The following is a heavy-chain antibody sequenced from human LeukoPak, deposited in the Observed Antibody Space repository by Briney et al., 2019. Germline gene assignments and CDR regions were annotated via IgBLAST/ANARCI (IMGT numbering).Heavy chain of an antibody. CDR2: IYYSGST. Sequence: KPSETLSLTCTVSGGSISSYYWSWIRQPPGKGLEWIGYIYYSGSTNYNPSLKSRVTISVDTSKNQFSLKLSSVTAADTAVYYCARLVRDLWSFDPWGQGTLVTVSS. J-gene: IGHJ5*02. CDR1: GGSISSYY. CDR3: ARLVRDLWSFDP. D-gene: IGHD3-3*01. V-gene: IGHV4-59*01.